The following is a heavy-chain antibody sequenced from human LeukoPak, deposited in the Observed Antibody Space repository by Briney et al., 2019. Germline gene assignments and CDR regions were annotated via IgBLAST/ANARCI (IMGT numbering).Heavy chain of an antibody. CDR1: GYTFTDYY. J-gene: IGHJ4*02. Sequence: GASVKVSCKASGYTFTDYYIHWVRQAPGQGLERMGWINPNSGGTNYAQKFQGRVTMTRDTSIATTYMDLSSLMSDDTAVYYCARGHDKTGYNYFDYWGQGTLVTVSS. CDR3: ARGHDKTGYNYFDY. D-gene: IGHD3-9*01. CDR2: INPNSGGT. V-gene: IGHV1-2*02.